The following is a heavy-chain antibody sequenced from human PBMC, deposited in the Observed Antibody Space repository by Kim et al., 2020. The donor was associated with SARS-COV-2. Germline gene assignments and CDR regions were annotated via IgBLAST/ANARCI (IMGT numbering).Heavy chain of an antibody. V-gene: IGHV3-73*01. CDR2: ARNRANNYAT. D-gene: IGHD3-3*01. J-gene: IGHJ4*02. Sequence: GGSLRLSCAASGFSFSDSTIHWVRQASGKGLEWVGRARNRANNYATLYPLSMKGRFTISRDESSNTAFLQMNSLKTKDTSVYYCPSDAPDSGVDFWGRGT. CDR1: GFSFSDST. CDR3: PSDAPDSGVDF.